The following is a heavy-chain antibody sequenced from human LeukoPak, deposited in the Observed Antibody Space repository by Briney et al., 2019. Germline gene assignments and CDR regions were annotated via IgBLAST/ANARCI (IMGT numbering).Heavy chain of an antibody. CDR2: IYYSGST. V-gene: IGHV4-59*01. J-gene: IGHJ4*02. D-gene: IGHD2-2*02. CDR3: ARGREPAAIGYYFDY. CDR1: GGPISSYY. Sequence: SETLSLTCTVSGGPISSYYWSWIRQPPGKGLEWIGHIYYSGSTNCNPSLKSRVTISVDTSKNQFSLKLSSVTAADTAVYYCARGREPAAIGYYFDYWGQGTLVTVSS.